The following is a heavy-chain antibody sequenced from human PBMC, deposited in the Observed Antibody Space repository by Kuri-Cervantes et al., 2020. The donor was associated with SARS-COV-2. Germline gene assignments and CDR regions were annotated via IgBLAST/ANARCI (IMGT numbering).Heavy chain of an antibody. Sequence: KVSCKGSGYSFTSYWIGWVRQMPGKGLEWMGIIYPGDSDTRYSPSFQGQVTISADKSISTAYLQWSSLKTSDTAMYYCARHMVWADSSHLDYWGQGTLVTVPQ. V-gene: IGHV5-51*01. D-gene: IGHD3-10*01. CDR1: GYSFTSYW. CDR2: IYPGDSDT. J-gene: IGHJ4*02. CDR3: ARHMVWADSSHLDY.